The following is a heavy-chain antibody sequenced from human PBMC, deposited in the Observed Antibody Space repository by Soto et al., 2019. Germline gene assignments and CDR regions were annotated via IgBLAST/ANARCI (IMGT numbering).Heavy chain of an antibody. Sequence: QVQLVQSGAEVKKPGASVKVSCKASGHSSSSYCMHWVRQAPGQGLEWMGVINHSGGYTSFTQKFQGRVSVTRDTSTNTVYMEFSSLRFEDTAVYYCAREPPMTGLFDYWGQGALVSVSS. V-gene: IGHV1-46*01. D-gene: IGHD3-9*01. J-gene: IGHJ4*02. CDR3: AREPPMTGLFDY. CDR2: INHSGGYT. CDR1: GHSSSSYC.